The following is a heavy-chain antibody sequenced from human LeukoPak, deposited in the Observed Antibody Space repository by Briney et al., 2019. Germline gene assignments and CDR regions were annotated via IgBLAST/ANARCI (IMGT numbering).Heavy chain of an antibody. CDR2: IKQDGSEK. CDR1: GFTFSSYW. CDR3: ARDGDYYDSSDHYYGMDV. Sequence: GGSLRLSCAASGFTFSSYWMSWVPQAPGKGLEWVANIKQDGSEKYYVDSVKGRFTISRDNAKNSLYLQMNSLRAEDTAVYYCARDGDYYDSSDHYYGMDVWGQGTTVTVSS. V-gene: IGHV3-7*01. J-gene: IGHJ6*02. D-gene: IGHD3-22*01.